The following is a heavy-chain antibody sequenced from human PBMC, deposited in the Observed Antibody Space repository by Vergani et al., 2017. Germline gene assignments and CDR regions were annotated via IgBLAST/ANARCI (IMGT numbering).Heavy chain of an antibody. D-gene: IGHD2/OR15-2a*01. V-gene: IGHV4-59*01. CDR3: ARDRDLYCRSTTSCHNWFDP. CDR2: VYYTGST. J-gene: IGHJ5*02. Sequence: QVQLQESGPGLVNPSETLTLTCTVSGAAIKDFYWSWFRQPPGKGLEWIGYVYYTGSTTYNPSLKSRVTISVDTSNNQFSLRMTSLTAADTAIYYCARDRDLYCRSTTSCHNWFDPWGQGSLVTVSS. CDR1: GAAIKDFY.